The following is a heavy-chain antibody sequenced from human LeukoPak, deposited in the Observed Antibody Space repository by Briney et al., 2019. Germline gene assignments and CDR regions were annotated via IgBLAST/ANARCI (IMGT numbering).Heavy chain of an antibody. CDR2: ISYHGTNI. Sequence: GGSLRLSCAASGFTFNNYTLHWVRQAPGKGLEWVALISYHGTNIYYADSVQGRFTISRDNAKNSLYLQMNSLRAEDTAVYYCARVGGDYGDYVDYFDYWGQGTLVTVSS. V-gene: IGHV3-30-3*01. D-gene: IGHD4-17*01. CDR3: ARVGGDYGDYVDYFDY. J-gene: IGHJ4*02. CDR1: GFTFNNYT.